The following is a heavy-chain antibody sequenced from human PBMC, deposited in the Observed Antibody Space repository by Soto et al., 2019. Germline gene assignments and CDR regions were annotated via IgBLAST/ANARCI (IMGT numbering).Heavy chain of an antibody. CDR1: GFTFDGYA. Sequence: LGGSLRLSCAASGFTFDGYAMHWVRQAPGKGLEWASGITWNSGSIGYADSVKGRFTISRDNAKNSLFLQMNSLRAEDTALYYCVKALGDYDSSGFDYWGQGTLVTVPS. J-gene: IGHJ4*02. V-gene: IGHV3-9*01. CDR3: VKALGDYDSSGFDY. D-gene: IGHD3-22*01. CDR2: ITWNSGSI.